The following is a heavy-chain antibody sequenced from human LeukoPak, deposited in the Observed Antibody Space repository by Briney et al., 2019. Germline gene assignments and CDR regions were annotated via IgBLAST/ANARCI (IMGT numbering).Heavy chain of an antibody. Sequence: GGSLRLSCAASGFTFSSYDMHWVRQATGKGLEWVSAIGTAGDTYCPGSVKGRFTISRENAKNSLYLQMNSLRAGDTAVYYCARALMITFGGVIAPPGDPWGQGTPVTVSS. CDR2: IGTAGDT. CDR3: ARALMITFGGVIAPPGDP. D-gene: IGHD3-16*02. V-gene: IGHV3-13*01. J-gene: IGHJ5*02. CDR1: GFTFSSYD.